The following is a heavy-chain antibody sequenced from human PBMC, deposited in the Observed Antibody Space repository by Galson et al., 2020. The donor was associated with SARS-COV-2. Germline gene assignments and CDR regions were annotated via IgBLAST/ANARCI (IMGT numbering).Heavy chain of an antibody. CDR3: AREGGDGSGFYLYNGMDV. CDR2: ITHEGTT. D-gene: IGHD3-10*01. CDR1: GGSFSGYS. J-gene: IGHJ6*02. Sequence: SQASETLSLTCGVSGGSFSGYSWSWIRQPPGKGLEWIGDITHEGTTNYKPSLRSRMTISVDMSKNQISLNLRSVTAADTAVYYCAREGGDGSGFYLYNGMDVWGQGTTVTVSS. V-gene: IGHV4-34*01.